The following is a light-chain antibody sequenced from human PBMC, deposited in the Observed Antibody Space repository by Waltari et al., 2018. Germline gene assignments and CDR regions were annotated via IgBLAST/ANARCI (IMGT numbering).Light chain of an antibody. CDR2: EVN. CDR3: CSYTIGNTFWV. CDR1: SSDVGAYDH. J-gene: IGLJ3*02. V-gene: IGLV2-23*02. Sequence: ASLSGSPGQSITLSCSGSSSDVGAYDHVSWYRQHPGKVPKVLIYEVNKRPSGVSNRFSGSKSGNTASLTISGLQAEDEADYYCCSYTIGNTFWVFGGGTKLTVL.